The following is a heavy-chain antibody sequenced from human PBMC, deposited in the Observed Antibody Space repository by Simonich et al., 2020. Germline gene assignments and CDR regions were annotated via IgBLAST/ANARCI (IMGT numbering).Heavy chain of an antibody. CDR3: ASSKLATIDY. CDR1: GYTFTGYY. V-gene: IGHV1-2*02. Sequence: QVQLVQSGAEVKKPGASVKVSCKASGYTFTGYYMHWVRQAPGQGLEWMGWINPNSGSTNYAQKFQGRVTMTRDTSISTAYKELSRLRSDDTAVYYCASSKLATIDYWGQGTLVTVSS. J-gene: IGHJ4*02. CDR2: INPNSGST. D-gene: IGHD5-12*01.